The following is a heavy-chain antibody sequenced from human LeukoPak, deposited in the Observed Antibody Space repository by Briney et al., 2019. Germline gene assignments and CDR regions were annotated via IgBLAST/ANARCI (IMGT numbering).Heavy chain of an antibody. CDR1: GFTFSSYS. J-gene: IGHJ3*02. Sequence: GGSLRLSCAASGFTFSSYSMNRVRQAPGKGLERVSSISSSSSYIYYADSVKGRFTISRDNAKNSLYLQMNSLRAEDTAVYYCARDDVDTAMVTSGFAFDIWGQGTMVTVSS. V-gene: IGHV3-21*01. CDR2: ISSSSSYI. CDR3: ARDDVDTAMVTSGFAFDI. D-gene: IGHD5-18*01.